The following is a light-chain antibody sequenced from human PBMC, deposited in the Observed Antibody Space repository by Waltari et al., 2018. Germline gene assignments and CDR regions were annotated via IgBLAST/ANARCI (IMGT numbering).Light chain of an antibody. CDR3: QQYYSPPLT. CDR2: WAS. Sequence: DIVMNQPPDSLAVSLGERATINCKSRPTLLYTPNNKNFSAWYQQRPGHPLKILIYWASTRESGVPDRFIGNGSGTDFTLTITALQAEDVAVYYCQQYYSPPLTFGGGTKVEIK. CDR1: PTLLYTPNNKNF. V-gene: IGKV4-1*01. J-gene: IGKJ4*01.